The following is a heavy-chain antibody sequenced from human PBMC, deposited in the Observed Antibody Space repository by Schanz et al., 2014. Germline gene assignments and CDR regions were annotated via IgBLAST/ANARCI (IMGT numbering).Heavy chain of an antibody. J-gene: IGHJ4*02. D-gene: IGHD2-2*01. CDR1: GASFSGYY. CDR3: ARAARRTRVVPLYFDY. Sequence: QVQLQQRGAGLLKPSETLSLTCGVFGASFSGYYWCWIRQPPGKGLEWIGEIYHSGNTNYNASLKSRVTISVAKSKTQFSLKVRSGTAADTAVYYCARAARRTRVVPLYFDYWGQGTLVTVSS. V-gene: IGHV4-34*01. CDR2: IYHSGNT.